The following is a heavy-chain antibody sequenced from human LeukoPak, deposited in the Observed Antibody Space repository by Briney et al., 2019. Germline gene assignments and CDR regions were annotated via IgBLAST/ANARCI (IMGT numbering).Heavy chain of an antibody. CDR2: ISVYNGNT. D-gene: IGHD3-3*01. CDR1: GYTFTSYG. CDR3: ARDGEVRFLEPGTWFDP. V-gene: IGHV1-18*01. Sequence: ASVKVSCKASGYTFTSYGIIWVRQAPGQGLEWMGWISVYNGNTNYARKLQGRVTMTTDTSTSTAYVELRNLRSDDTAVYYCARDGEVRFLEPGTWFDPWGQGTLVTVSS. J-gene: IGHJ5*02.